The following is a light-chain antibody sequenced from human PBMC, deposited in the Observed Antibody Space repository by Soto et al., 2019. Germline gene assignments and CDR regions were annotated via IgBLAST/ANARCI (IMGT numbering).Light chain of an antibody. J-gene: IGLJ1*01. CDR1: SSDVGGYNY. CDR2: DVI. Sequence: QSALTQPPSASGSPGQSVTISCTGTSSDVGGYNYVSWYQQRPGKAPKLMLYDVIDRPSGVSYRFSGSKSGNTASLTISGLQAADEADYFCSSYTSTTTNVFGSGTKVTVL. V-gene: IGLV2-14*03. CDR3: SSYTSTTTNV.